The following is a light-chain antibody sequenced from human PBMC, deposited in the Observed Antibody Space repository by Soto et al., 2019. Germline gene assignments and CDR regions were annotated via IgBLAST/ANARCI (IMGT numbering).Light chain of an antibody. V-gene: IGLV2-8*01. CDR3: SAYAGSNWYV. CDR1: NSDVGGYNY. Sequence: QPALTQPPSAFGCLGQSVTICCTGTNSDVGGYNYVPWYQQYPGKAPKLIIYEVNERPSGVPDRFSGSKSGNMASLTVSGLLTADEADYYCSAYAGSNWYVVGTGTKVTDL. J-gene: IGLJ1*01. CDR2: EVN.